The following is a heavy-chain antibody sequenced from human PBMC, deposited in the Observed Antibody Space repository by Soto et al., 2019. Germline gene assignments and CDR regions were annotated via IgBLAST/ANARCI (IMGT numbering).Heavy chain of an antibody. Sequence: QVQLVQSGAEVKKPGSSVKVSCKASGGTFSSYAISWVRQAPGQGLEWMGGIIPIFGTANYAQKFQGRVTITADECTSRAYMELRSMRSEDRAVHYCARLDYSDSSSYHVTDELWYFDRWGRGTLVTVSS. D-gene: IGHD3-22*01. CDR2: IIPIFGTA. CDR1: GGTFSSYA. J-gene: IGHJ2*01. CDR3: ARLDYSDSSSYHVTDELWYFDR. V-gene: IGHV1-69*01.